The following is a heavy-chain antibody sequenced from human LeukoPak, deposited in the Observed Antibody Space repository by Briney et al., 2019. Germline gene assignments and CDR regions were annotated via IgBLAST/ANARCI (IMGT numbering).Heavy chain of an antibody. J-gene: IGHJ6*02. CDR3: ARDPVNYDILTGYPNPYGMDV. V-gene: IGHV4-31*03. Sequence: KPSETLSLTCTVSGGSISSGGYHWSWIRQHPGKGLEWIGYTYYSGSTYYNPSLKSRVTISVDTSKNQFSLKLSSVTAADTAVYYCARDPVNYDILTGYPNPYGMDVWGQGTTVTVSS. D-gene: IGHD3-9*01. CDR1: GGSISSGGYH. CDR2: TYYSGST.